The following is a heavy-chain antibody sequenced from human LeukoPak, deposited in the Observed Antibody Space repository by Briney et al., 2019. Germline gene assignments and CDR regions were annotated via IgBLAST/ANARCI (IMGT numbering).Heavy chain of an antibody. J-gene: IGHJ4*02. CDR1: GFTFSSYA. D-gene: IGHD3-3*01. Sequence: GRSLRLSCAASGFTFSSYAMHWVRQAPGKGLEWVAVISYDGSNKYYADSVKGRFTISRDNSKNTLYLQMNSLRAEDTAVYYCAKDRAYYDFWSGYSQLNYWGQGTLVTVSS. V-gene: IGHV3-30-3*01. CDR3: AKDRAYYDFWSGYSQLNY. CDR2: ISYDGSNK.